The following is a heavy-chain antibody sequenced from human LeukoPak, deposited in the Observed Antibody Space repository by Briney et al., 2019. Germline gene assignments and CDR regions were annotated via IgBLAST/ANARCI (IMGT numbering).Heavy chain of an antibody. V-gene: IGHV1-46*01. J-gene: IGHJ5*02. Sequence: ASVKVSCKASGYTFTSYYMHWVRQAPGQGLEWMGIINPSGGSTSYAQKFQGRVTMTRDMSTSTVYMELSSLRSEDTAVYYCARDVSLKETGYSYGYKRNNNWFDPWGQGTLVTVSS. D-gene: IGHD5-18*01. CDR3: ARDVSLKETGYSYGYKRNNNWFDP. CDR1: GYTFTSYY. CDR2: INPSGGST.